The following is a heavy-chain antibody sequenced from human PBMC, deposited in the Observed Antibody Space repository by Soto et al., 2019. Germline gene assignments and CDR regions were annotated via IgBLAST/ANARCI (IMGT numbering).Heavy chain of an antibody. CDR3: ARRSSGWCRKMDYYYYGIDV. CDR1: GDSVSSNSAA. J-gene: IGHJ6*02. Sequence: SQTLSLTCAISGDSVSSNSAAWNWIRQSPSRGLEWLGRTYYRSKWYNDYAVSVKSRIIINPDTSKNQFSLQLNSVTPEDTAVYYCARRSSGWCRKMDYYYYGIDVWGQGTTVTVSS. V-gene: IGHV6-1*01. CDR2: TYYRSKWYN. D-gene: IGHD6-19*01.